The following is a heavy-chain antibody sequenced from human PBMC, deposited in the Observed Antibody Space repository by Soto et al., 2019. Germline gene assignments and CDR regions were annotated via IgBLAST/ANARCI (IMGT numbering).Heavy chain of an antibody. CDR2: MYPDDSDI. V-gene: IGHV5-51*01. J-gene: IGHJ3*02. CDR1: GYSFSFYW. CDR3: ATAYVYDFENSNYYRDAFDI. D-gene: IGHD3-22*01. Sequence: PXDSLTISCKASGYSFSFYWIGWVRQMPGKGLEWMAIMYPDDSDIRYSPSFEAHVTISADKSTSTAFLQWSSLKASDTAMYYCATAYVYDFENSNYYRDAFDIWGQGTLVTVSS.